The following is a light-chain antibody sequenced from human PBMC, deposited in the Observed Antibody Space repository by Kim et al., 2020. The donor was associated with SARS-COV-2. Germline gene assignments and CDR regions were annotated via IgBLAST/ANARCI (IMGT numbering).Light chain of an antibody. Sequence: QSITIPCTGTTSDVGVYNYVSWFQLFPGKAPRLLIYDVTKRPSGVPDRFSGSKSGNTASLTISGLQADDEAEYFCCSNTSTSSRIFGAGTQLTVL. CDR1: TSDVGVYNY. CDR3: CSNTSTSSRI. V-gene: IGLV2-11*03. CDR2: DVT. J-gene: IGLJ2*01.